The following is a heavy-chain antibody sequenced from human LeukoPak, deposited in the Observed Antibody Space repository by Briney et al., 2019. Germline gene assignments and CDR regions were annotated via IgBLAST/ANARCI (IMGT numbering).Heavy chain of an antibody. J-gene: IGHJ4*02. CDR2: ISSSSSTI. V-gene: IGHV3-48*01. CDR1: GFTFSSYS. Sequence: GGSLRLSCAASGFTFSSYSVNWVRQAPGKGLEWVSYISSSSSTIYYADSVKGRFTISRDNAKNSLYLQMNSLRAEDTAVYYCARAGRSGYYYSSSGYWGQGTLVTVSS. D-gene: IGHD3-22*01. CDR3: ARAGRSGYYYSSSGY.